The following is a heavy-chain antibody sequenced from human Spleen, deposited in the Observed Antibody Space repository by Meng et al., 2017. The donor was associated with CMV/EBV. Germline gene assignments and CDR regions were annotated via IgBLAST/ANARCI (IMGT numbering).Heavy chain of an antibody. D-gene: IGHD2-15*01. CDR3: ARVAYCSGGSCRRVGAFDV. Sequence: GSLRLSCSVSGDSITSGGFYWRWIRQHPGKGLEWIGTIYYSGRASYNPSLKSRITISVDMSRNQFSLKLNSLTATDTAVYFCARVAYCSGGSCRRVGAFDVWGQGTMVTVSS. CDR2: IYYSGRA. V-gene: IGHV4-39*01. CDR1: GDSITSGGFY. J-gene: IGHJ3*01.